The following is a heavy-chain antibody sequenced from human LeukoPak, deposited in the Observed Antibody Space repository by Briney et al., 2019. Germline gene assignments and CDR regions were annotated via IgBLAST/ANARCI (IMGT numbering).Heavy chain of an antibody. V-gene: IGHV4-38-2*01. D-gene: IGHD6-6*01. J-gene: IGHJ4*02. CDR3: ARRGVIAARLFDY. CDR1: IFSISSGYY. Sequence: SETLSLTCAVPIFSISSGYYWGWIRQPPGKGLVWIGSIYHSGSTYYNPSLKRRLTISVDTPKNQFSLKLSSVTAADTAVYYCARRGVIAARLFDYWGQGTLVTVSS. CDR2: IYHSGST.